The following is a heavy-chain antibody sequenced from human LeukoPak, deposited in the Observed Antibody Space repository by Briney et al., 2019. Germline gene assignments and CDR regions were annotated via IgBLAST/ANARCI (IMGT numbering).Heavy chain of an antibody. D-gene: IGHD1-26*01. CDR1: AFSLNAYN. CDR3: VRDRGIYRPIDY. V-gene: IGHV3-21*04. Sequence: GGSLRLSCAASAFSLNAYNMNWVRQAPGKGLEWVSSISYTGTYIYYADSVKGRFTISRDNAQNSLYLQMNSLRAEDTAIYYRVRDRGIYRPIDYWRQGTLVTVSS. CDR2: ISYTGTYI. J-gene: IGHJ4*02.